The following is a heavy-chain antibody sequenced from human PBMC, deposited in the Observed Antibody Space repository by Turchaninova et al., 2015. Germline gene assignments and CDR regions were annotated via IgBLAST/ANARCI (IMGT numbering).Heavy chain of an antibody. J-gene: IGHJ4*02. CDR1: WFPFSNYA. CDR3: AKGSRGARPYYFDY. Sequence: VQLLESVGGLVQPGGSLRHSCVASWFPFSNYAKSWGRQAPGKGLEWVSAITNSGGDTYYADSVKGRFTLSRDNSKNTLYLQVSSLRAEDTAVYYCAKGSRGARPYYFDYWGQGTLVTVSS. D-gene: IGHD3-10*01. CDR2: ITNSGGDT. V-gene: IGHV3-23*01.